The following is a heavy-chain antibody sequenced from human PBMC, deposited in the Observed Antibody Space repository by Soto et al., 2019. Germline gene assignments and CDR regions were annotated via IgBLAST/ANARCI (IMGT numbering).Heavy chain of an antibody. CDR3: TSHCSGGSCH. Sequence: EVQLVESGGGLVQPGGSLKLSCAASGFTFSGSAMHWVRQASGKGLEWVGRIRSKANSYATAYAASVKGRFTISRDDSKSTAYLQMNSLKTEDTAVYYCTSHCSGGSCHWGQGTLVTVSS. D-gene: IGHD2-15*01. J-gene: IGHJ4*02. CDR1: GFTFSGSA. CDR2: IRSKANSYAT. V-gene: IGHV3-73*02.